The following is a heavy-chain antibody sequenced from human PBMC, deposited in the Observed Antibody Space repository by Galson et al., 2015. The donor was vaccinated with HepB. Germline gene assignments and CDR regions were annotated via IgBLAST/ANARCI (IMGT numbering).Heavy chain of an antibody. J-gene: IGHJ5*02. CDR1: GLTFSSYA. Sequence: SLRLSCAASGLTFSSYAMHWVRQAPGKGLEWVAVISYDGSNKYYADSVKGRFTISRDNSKNTLYLQMNSLRAEDTAVYYCARDRSEYYDFWTGSWFDPWGQGTLVTVSS. V-gene: IGHV3-30-3*01. D-gene: IGHD3-3*01. CDR2: ISYDGSNK. CDR3: ARDRSEYYDFWTGSWFDP.